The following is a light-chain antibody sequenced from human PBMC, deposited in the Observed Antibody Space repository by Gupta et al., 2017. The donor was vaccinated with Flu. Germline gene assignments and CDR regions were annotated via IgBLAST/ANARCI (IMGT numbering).Light chain of an antibody. J-gene: IGLJ2*01. V-gene: IGLV2-14*01. CDR3: SSYTSSSTLVV. CDR1: SSDVGGYNY. Sequence: SALPPPASQSGAPGQPITISCTGTSSDVGGYNYVSWYQQHPGKALKLMIYEVSNRPSGVSNRFSGSKSGNTASLTISGLQAEDEADYYCSSYTSSSTLVVFGGGTKLTVL. CDR2: EVS.